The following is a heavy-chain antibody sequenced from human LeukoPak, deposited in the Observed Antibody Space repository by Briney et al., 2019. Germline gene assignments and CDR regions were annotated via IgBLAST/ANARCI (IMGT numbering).Heavy chain of an antibody. CDR2: ISSSSRYI. Sequence: PGGSLTLSCAASGFTFSSNSMNWVRQAPGKGLEWVSSISSSSRYIYYADSVKGRFTISRDNAKNSLYLQMNSLRAEDTAVYYCARDHHRRLYDSQARNTFDIWGQETMVTVSS. J-gene: IGHJ3*02. CDR1: GFTFSSNS. V-gene: IGHV3-21*01. CDR3: ARDHHRRLYDSQARNTFDI. D-gene: IGHD3-22*01.